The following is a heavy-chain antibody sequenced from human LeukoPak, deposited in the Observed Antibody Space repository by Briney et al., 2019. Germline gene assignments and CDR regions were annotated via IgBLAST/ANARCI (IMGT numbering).Heavy chain of an antibody. D-gene: IGHD3-22*01. V-gene: IGHV4-30-4*07. CDR2: IYYSGST. CDR3: ARIDSSGYEVPQYYFDY. CDR1: GGSISSGGYS. Sequence: PSQTLSLTCAVSGGSISSGGYSWSWIRQPPGKGLEWIGYIYYSGSTYYNPSLKCRVTISVDTSKNQFSLKLSSVTAADTAVYYGARIDSSGYEVPQYYFDYWGQGTLVTVSS. J-gene: IGHJ4*02.